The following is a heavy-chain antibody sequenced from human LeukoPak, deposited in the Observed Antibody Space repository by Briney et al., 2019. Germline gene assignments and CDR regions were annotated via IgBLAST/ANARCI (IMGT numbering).Heavy chain of an antibody. J-gene: IGHJ4*02. D-gene: IGHD2-15*01. CDR2: ISSSGSTI. CDR1: GFTFSSYE. V-gene: IGHV3-48*03. CDR3: ARDAYCSGGSCYPLTFDY. Sequence: GGSLSLYCAASGFTFSSYEMNWVRQAPGKGLEWVSYISSSGSTIYYADSVKGRFTISRDNAKNSLYLQMNSLRAEDTAVYYCARDAYCSGGSCYPLTFDYWGQGTLVTVSS.